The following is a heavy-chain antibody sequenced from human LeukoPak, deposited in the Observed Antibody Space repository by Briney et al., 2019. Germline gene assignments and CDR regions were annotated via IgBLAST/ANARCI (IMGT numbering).Heavy chain of an antibody. J-gene: IGHJ4*02. D-gene: IGHD3-10*02. CDR2: ISSSSSYI. V-gene: IGHV3-21*01. CDR3: ARGTMFPYYFDY. CDR1: GFTFSSYA. Sequence: GGSLRLSCAASGFTFSSYAMSWVRQAPGKVLEWVSFISSSSSYIYYADSVKGRFTISRDNAKNSLYLQMNSLRAEDSAVYYCARGTMFPYYFDYWGQGTLVTVSS.